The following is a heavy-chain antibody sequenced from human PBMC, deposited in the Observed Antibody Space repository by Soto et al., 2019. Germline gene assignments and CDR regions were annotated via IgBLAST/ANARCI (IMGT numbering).Heavy chain of an antibody. D-gene: IGHD1-20*01. CDR2: IIPILGIA. Sequence: SVKVSCKASGGTFSSYTISWVRQAPGQGLEWMGRIIPILGIANYAQKFQGRVTITADKSTSTAYMELSSLRSEDTAVYYCASSTYNWNDDDAFDIWGQGTMVTVSS. V-gene: IGHV1-69*02. CDR1: GGTFSSYT. J-gene: IGHJ3*02. CDR3: ASSTYNWNDDDAFDI.